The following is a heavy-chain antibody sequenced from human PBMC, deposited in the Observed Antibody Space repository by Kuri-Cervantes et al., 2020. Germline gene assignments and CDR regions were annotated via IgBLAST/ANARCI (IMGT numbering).Heavy chain of an antibody. V-gene: IGHV3-30-3*01. CDR3: ARAAVVAAPGDY. CDR2: ISYDGSNK. CDR1: GFTFSSYA. Sequence: GESLKISCAASGFTFSSYAMHWVRQAPGKGLEWVAVISYDGSNKYYADSVKGRFTISRDNSKNTLYLQMNSLRAEDTAVYYCARAAVVAAPGDYWGQGTLVTVSS. D-gene: IGHD2-15*01. J-gene: IGHJ4*02.